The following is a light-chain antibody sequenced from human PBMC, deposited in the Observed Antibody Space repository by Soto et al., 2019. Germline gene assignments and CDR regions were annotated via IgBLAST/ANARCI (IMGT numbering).Light chain of an antibody. CDR2: AAS. J-gene: IGKJ4*01. CDR1: QGISNF. V-gene: IGKV1-27*01. CDR3: QKYKSAPSFT. Sequence: DLQMTQSPSSLSASVGDRVTITCRASQGISNFLAWYQHKPGKVPKLLIYAASTLQSGVPSRFSGSGSGTDFTLTISSLQPEDVATYYCQKYKSAPSFTFGGGTKVEIK.